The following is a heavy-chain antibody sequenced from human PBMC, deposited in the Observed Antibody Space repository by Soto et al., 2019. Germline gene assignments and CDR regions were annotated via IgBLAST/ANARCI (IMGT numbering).Heavy chain of an antibody. CDR3: ARAMDSAMTSKDNWFDP. CDR2: ISYDENKK. J-gene: IGHJ5*02. Sequence: GGSLRLSCAASGSSFRNYAMHWVRQAPGKGLEWVAVISYDENKKYYIDSVKGRFTISRDNSKNTLYLQVNSLRAEDTAVYYCARAMDSAMTSKDNWFDPWGQGTLVTVS. V-gene: IGHV3-30-3*01. D-gene: IGHD5-18*01. CDR1: GSSFRNYA.